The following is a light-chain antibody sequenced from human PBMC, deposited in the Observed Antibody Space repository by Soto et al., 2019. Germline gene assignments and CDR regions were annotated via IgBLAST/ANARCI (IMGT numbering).Light chain of an antibody. V-gene: IGKV1-39*01. CDR3: QKYNNAPLIT. CDR1: QNIYNS. CDR2: GAS. J-gene: IGKJ5*01. Sequence: DIQMTQSPSSLSASLGDRVTITCRTSQNIYNSLNWYQQKAGRAPAVLIYGASNLQGGVPLRFSGSGSGTDFTLTISSLQPEDVATYYCQKYNNAPLITFGPGTRLEIK.